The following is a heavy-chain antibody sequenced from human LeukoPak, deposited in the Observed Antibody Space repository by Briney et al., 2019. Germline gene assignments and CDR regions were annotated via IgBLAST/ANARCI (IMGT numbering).Heavy chain of an antibody. D-gene: IGHD2-15*01. CDR1: GFTFSSYA. Sequence: GGSLRLSCAASGFTFSSYAMHWVRQAPGKGLEWVAVISYDGSNKYYADSVKGRFTISRDNSKNTLYLQMNSLRAEDTAVYYCARSGAVYCSGGSCQNWFDPWAREPWSPSPQ. V-gene: IGHV3-30-3*01. CDR3: ARSGAVYCSGGSCQNWFDP. CDR2: ISYDGSNK. J-gene: IGHJ5*02.